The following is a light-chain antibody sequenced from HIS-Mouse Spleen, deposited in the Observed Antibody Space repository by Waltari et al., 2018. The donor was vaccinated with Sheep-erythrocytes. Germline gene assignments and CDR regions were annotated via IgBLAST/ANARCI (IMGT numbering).Light chain of an antibody. CDR2: EDS. Sequence: SYELTQPPSVSVSPGQTARITCSGDVLPKKYAYWYQQKSGQAPVLGIYEDSKRPSGIPERFSGSSSGTMATLTISGAQVEDEADYYCYSTDSSGNHRVFGGGTKLIIL. CDR3: YSTDSSGNHRV. V-gene: IGLV3-10*01. J-gene: IGLJ2*01. CDR1: VLPKKY.